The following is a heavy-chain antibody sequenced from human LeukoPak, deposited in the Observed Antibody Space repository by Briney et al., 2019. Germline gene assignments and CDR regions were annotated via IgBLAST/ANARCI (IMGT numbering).Heavy chain of an antibody. CDR1: GFTFSSYG. CDR3: AKAHSRYCSSTSCYTGPNY. Sequence: GGSLRLSRAASGFTFSSYGMHWVRQAPGKGLEWVAFIRYDGSNKYYADSVKGRFTISRDNSKNTLYLQMNSLRAGDTAVYYCAKAHSRYCSSTSCYTGPNYWGQGTLVTVSS. V-gene: IGHV3-30*02. CDR2: IRYDGSNK. D-gene: IGHD2-2*02. J-gene: IGHJ4*02.